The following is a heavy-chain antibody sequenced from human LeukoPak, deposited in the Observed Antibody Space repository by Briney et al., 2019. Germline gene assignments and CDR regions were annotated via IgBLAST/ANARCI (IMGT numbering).Heavy chain of an antibody. CDR1: GGSFSGYY. Sequence: SETLSLTCAVYGGSFSGYYWSWIRQPPGKGLEWIGEINHSGSTNYNPSLKSRVTISVDTSKNQFSLKLSSVTAADTAVYYCARELLSSWFDPWGQGTLVTVSS. CDR2: INHSGST. V-gene: IGHV4-34*01. D-gene: IGHD2/OR15-2a*01. J-gene: IGHJ5*02. CDR3: ARELLSSWFDP.